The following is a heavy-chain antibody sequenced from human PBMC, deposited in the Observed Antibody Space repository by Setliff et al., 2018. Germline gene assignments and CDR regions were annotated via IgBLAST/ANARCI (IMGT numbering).Heavy chain of an antibody. Sequence: ASVKVSCKASGYTFTGYYMHWVRQAPGQGLEWMGWINPNSGGTNYAQKFQGWVTMTRDTSISAAYMELSRLRSDDTAVYYCARDQDSSGYPYYFDYWGQGTLVTVSS. CDR3: ARDQDSSGYPYYFDY. J-gene: IGHJ4*02. CDR2: INPNSGGT. V-gene: IGHV1-2*04. CDR1: GYTFTGYY. D-gene: IGHD3-22*01.